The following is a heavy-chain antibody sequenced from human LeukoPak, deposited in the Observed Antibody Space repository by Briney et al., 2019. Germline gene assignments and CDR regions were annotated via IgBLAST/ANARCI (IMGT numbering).Heavy chain of an antibody. CDR3: AKSTSSWERVDY. J-gene: IGHJ4*02. D-gene: IGHD6-13*01. CDR1: GFSFG. CDR2: IIGNSGRT. V-gene: IGHV3-23*01. Sequence: PGGSLRLSCAASGFSFGMSWVRQAPGKGLEWVSSIIGNSGRTYYSDSVKGRFSISRDNSNNTLYLQMNSLRAEDAAVYYCAKSTSSWERVDYWGQGTLVTVSS.